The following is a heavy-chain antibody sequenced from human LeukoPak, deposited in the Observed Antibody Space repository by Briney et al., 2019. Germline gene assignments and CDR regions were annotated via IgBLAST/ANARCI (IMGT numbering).Heavy chain of an antibody. J-gene: IGHJ6*03. CDR1: GGSISTNY. D-gene: IGHD3-16*01. Sequence: SATLSLTCTVSGGSISTNYWSWIRQPPGRGLEWIGYIYYSGTTNYSPSLKSRVTISVDTSNNQFSLKLTSVTAADTAVYYCARTLRWFPQGTFYNFYMDVWGKGTTVSVSS. V-gene: IGHV4-59*01. CDR3: ARTLRWFPQGTFYNFYMDV. CDR2: IYYSGTT.